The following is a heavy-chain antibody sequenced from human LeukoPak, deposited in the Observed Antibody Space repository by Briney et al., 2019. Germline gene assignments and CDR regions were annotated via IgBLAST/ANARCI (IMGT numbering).Heavy chain of an antibody. CDR1: GFTFSSYE. CDR3: AKAAVALLFYYYYMDV. Sequence: GGSLRLSCAASGFTFSSYEMNWVRQAPGKGLEWVSAISGSGGSTYYADSVKGRFTVSRDNSKNTLYLQMNSLRAEDTAVYYCAKAAVALLFYYYYMDVWGKGTTVTVSS. V-gene: IGHV3-23*01. D-gene: IGHD6-19*01. CDR2: ISGSGGST. J-gene: IGHJ6*03.